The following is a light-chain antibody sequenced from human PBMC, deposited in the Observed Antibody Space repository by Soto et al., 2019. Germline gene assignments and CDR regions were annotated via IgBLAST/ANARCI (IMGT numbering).Light chain of an antibody. CDR2: GAS. J-gene: IGKJ2*01. Sequence: EIVMTQSPATLSVSPGERATLSCRASQSVSSNLDWYLQKPGQAPRLLIYGASTRATDIPARFSGSGSGTEFTLTISSLQSEDFAVYYCQQYNNWPMYTCGQGTKLEIK. CDR3: QQYNNWPMYT. V-gene: IGKV3-15*01. CDR1: QSVSSN.